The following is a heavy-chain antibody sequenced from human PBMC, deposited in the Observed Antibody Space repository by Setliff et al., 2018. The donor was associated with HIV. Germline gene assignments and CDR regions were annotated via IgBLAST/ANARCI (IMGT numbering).Heavy chain of an antibody. J-gene: IGHJ4*02. V-gene: IGHV3-21*01. CDR2: ISSSSRYI. D-gene: IGHD3-22*01. Sequence: GGSLRLSCEASGFTFSTYSMNWVRQAPGKGLEWVSSISSSSRYIYYADSVKGRFTISRDNAKNSLYLQMNSLRAEDTAVYYCASLPPLYDSSGYYFDYWGQGTLVTVSS. CDR1: GFTFSTYS. CDR3: ASLPPLYDSSGYYFDY.